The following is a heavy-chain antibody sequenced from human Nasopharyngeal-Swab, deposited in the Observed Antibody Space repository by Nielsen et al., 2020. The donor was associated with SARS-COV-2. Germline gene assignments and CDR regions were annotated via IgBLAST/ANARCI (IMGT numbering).Heavy chain of an antibody. CDR2: IDPSDSYS. CDR1: GYSFSSYW. V-gene: IGHV5-10-1*01. J-gene: IGHJ6*02. Sequence: TVSCKGSGYSFSSYWISWVRQMPGKGLEWMGIIDPSDSYSNYSPSFQGHVTISVDKSLSTAFLRWSSLKASDTAVYYCARRSFYYGSGTVRGMDVWGQGTTVTVSS. D-gene: IGHD3-10*01. CDR3: ARRSFYYGSGTVRGMDV.